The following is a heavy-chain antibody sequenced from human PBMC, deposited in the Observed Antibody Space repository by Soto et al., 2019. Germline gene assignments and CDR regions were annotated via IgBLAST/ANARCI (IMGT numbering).Heavy chain of an antibody. V-gene: IGHV3-13*01. Sequence: EVQLVESGGGLVQPGGSLRLSCAASGFTFSSYDMHWVRQATGKGLEWVSAIGTAGDTYYPGSVKGRFTISRENAKNSLYLQMNSLRAGDTAVYYCARGLKGEGFGADNWFDPWGQGTLVTVSS. CDR3: ARGLKGEGFGADNWFDP. CDR1: GFTFSSYD. J-gene: IGHJ5*02. D-gene: IGHD3-10*01. CDR2: IGTAGDT.